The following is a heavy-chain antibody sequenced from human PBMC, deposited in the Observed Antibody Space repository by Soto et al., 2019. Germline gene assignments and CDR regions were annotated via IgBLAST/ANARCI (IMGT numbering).Heavy chain of an antibody. CDR3: ARDADTGDYWFDY. Sequence: QVQLVQSGAEVKKPGSSVKVSCKASGGTFSSYTISWVRQAPGQGLEWMGRIIPILGIANYAQKFQGRVTITADKSTSTAYMELSSMRSEATAVYYCARDADTGDYWFDYWGQGTLVTVSS. J-gene: IGHJ4*02. D-gene: IGHD4-17*01. CDR1: GGTFSSYT. CDR2: IIPILGIA. V-gene: IGHV1-69*08.